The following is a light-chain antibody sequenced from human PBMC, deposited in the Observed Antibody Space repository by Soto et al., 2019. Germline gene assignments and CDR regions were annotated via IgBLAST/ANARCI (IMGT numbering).Light chain of an antibody. Sequence: EIVRTQSPGSLCVSQGGRATLTCRASQTIDTHLAWYQQKPGQAPRLLIFGASSRATGVPARFSGSGSGTEFTLTISSLRSEDFAVYFCQQYYNWPRTFGQGTKVDI. CDR1: QTIDTH. J-gene: IGKJ1*01. CDR3: QQYYNWPRT. CDR2: GAS. V-gene: IGKV3-15*01.